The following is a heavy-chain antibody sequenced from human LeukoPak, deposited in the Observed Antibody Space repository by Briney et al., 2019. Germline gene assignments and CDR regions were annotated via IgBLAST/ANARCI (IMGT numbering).Heavy chain of an antibody. CDR2: ISWNSGSI. D-gene: IGHD3-9*01. Sequence: PGGSLRLSCAASGFTFSNYGMSWVRQAPGKGLEWVSAISWNSGSIDYADSVKGRFTISRDNAKNSLYLQMNSLRGEDTALYYCAKDSDWSTTLGRFDYWGQGTLVTVSS. CDR1: GFTFSNYG. J-gene: IGHJ4*02. V-gene: IGHV3-9*01. CDR3: AKDSDWSTTLGRFDY.